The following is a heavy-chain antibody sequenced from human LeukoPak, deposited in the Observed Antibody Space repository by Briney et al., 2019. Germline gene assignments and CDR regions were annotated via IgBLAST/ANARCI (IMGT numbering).Heavy chain of an antibody. CDR1: GFTFSNAW. D-gene: IGHD3-10*01. CDR2: IKSKTDGGTT. Sequence: GGSLRLSCAASGFTFSNAWMSWVRQAPGKGLEWVGRIKSKTDGGTTDYAAPVKDRFTISRDDSKNTLYLQMNSLKTEDTAVYYCARVYGSGRGTFDIWGRGTLVTVSS. J-gene: IGHJ2*01. V-gene: IGHV3-15*01. CDR3: ARVYGSGRGTFDI.